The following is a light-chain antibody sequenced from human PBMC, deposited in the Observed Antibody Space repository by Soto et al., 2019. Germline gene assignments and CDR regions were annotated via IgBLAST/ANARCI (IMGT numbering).Light chain of an antibody. CDR3: QSYDSSNVV. J-gene: IGLJ2*01. CDR2: EDN. CDR1: SGSIVSNY. Sequence: NFMLTQPHSVSESPGKTGTISCTRSSGSIVSNYVQWYQQRPGSAPTTVIYEDNQRPSGVPDRFSGSIDSSSNSASLTISGLKTEDEADYYCQSYDSSNVVFGGGTKVTVL. V-gene: IGLV6-57*04.